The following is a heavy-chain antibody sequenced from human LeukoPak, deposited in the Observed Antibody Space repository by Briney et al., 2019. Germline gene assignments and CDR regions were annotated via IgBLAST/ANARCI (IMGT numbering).Heavy chain of an antibody. J-gene: IGHJ6*03. D-gene: IGHD1-26*01. Sequence: PGGSLRLSCAASGFTFSDYWMSWVRQAPGKGLEWVANINQHGSEQHYVDSVKGRFTISRDNSKNTLYLQMNSLRAEDTAVYYCAKGYGWEASYYYYYMDVWGKGTTVTISS. V-gene: IGHV3-7*01. CDR2: INQHGSEQ. CDR3: AKGYGWEASYYYYYMDV. CDR1: GFTFSDYW.